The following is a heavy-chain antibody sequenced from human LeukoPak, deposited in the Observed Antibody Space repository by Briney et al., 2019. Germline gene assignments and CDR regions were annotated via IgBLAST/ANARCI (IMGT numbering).Heavy chain of an antibody. Sequence: GSLRLSCAASGFIVSSNYMSWVRQPPGKGLEWIGEINHSGSTNYNPSLKSRVTISVDTSKNQFSLKLSSVTDADTAVYYCARVTGYMIEDYFDYWGQGTLVTVSS. J-gene: IGHJ4*02. CDR3: ARVTGYMIEDYFDY. CDR2: INHSGST. CDR1: GFIVSSNY. D-gene: IGHD3-22*01. V-gene: IGHV4-34*01.